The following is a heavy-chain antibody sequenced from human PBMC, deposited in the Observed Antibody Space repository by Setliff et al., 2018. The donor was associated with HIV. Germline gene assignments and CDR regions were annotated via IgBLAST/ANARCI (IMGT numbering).Heavy chain of an antibody. V-gene: IGHV1-2*06. CDR1: GYKFTGHH. Sequence: GASVKVSCKASGYKFTGHHIQWMRQAPGQGLEWMGRINPNMGDTQYAQKFQGRIIMTRDMSINTFYMELSSLTSDDTALYYCARQDIPTGYYLFDYWGQGTQVTVSS. J-gene: IGHJ4*02. D-gene: IGHD3-9*01. CDR2: INPNMGDT. CDR3: ARQDIPTGYYLFDY.